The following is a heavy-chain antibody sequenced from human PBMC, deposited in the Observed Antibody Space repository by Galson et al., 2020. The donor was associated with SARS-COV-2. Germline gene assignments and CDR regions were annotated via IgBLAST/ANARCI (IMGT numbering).Heavy chain of an antibody. V-gene: IGHV4-59*01. J-gene: IGHJ4*02. D-gene: IGHD3-22*01. CDR2: IYYSGST. Sequence: SETLSLTCTVSDGSISSYYWSWIRQPPGKGLEWIGYIYYSGSTNYNPSLKSRVTISVATSKNQFSLKLSSVTAADTAVYYCARGSYYYDSSGYRSYYFDYWGQGTLVTVSS. CDR3: ARGSYYYDSSGYRSYYFDY. CDR1: DGSISSYY.